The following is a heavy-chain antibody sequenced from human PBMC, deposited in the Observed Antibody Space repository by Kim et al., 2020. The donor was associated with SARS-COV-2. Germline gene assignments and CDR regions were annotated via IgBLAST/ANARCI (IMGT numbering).Heavy chain of an antibody. CDR1: GGSIGSGSYY. D-gene: IGHD6-13*01. CDR2: IYTSGST. Sequence: SETLSLTCTVSGGSIGSGSYYWSWIRQPAGKGLEWIGRIYTSGSTNYNPSLKSRVTISVDTSKNQFSLKLTSVTAADTAVYYCARYRPLGAESSPIFDYWGQGTLVTVSS. CDR3: ARYRPLGAESSPIFDY. J-gene: IGHJ4*02. V-gene: IGHV4-61*02.